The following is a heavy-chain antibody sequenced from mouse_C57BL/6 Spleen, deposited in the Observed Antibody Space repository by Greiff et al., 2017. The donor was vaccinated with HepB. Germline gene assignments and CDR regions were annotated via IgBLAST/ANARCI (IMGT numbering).Heavy chain of an antibody. D-gene: IGHD2-1*01. CDR2: ISSGSSTI. CDR3: ATYGNYGGYFDD. CDR1: GFTFSDYG. J-gene: IGHJ2*01. Sequence: EVKVEESGGGLVKPGGSLKLSCAASGFTFSDYGMHWVRQAPEKGLEWVAYISSGSSTIYYADTVKGRFTISRDNAKNTLFLQMTSLRSEDTAMFYCATYGNYGGYFDDWGQGTTLTVSS. V-gene: IGHV5-17*01.